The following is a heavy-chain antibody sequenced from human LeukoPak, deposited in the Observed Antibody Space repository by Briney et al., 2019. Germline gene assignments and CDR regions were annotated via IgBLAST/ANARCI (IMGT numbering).Heavy chain of an antibody. D-gene: IGHD5-12*01. J-gene: IGHJ4*02. CDR3: ARGGQYSGYDYDC. CDR1: GGTFSSYA. V-gene: IGHV1-69*01. CDR2: IIPIFGTA. Sequence: ASVKVSCKASGGTFSSYAISWVRQAPGQGLEWMGGIIPIFGTANYAQKFQGRVTITADESTSTAYMELSSLRSEDTAVYYCARGGQYSGYDYDCWGQGTLVTVSS.